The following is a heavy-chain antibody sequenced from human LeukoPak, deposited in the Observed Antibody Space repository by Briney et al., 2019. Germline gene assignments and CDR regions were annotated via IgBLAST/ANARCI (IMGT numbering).Heavy chain of an antibody. Sequence: GGSLRLSCAASGFTFSNAWMSWARQAPGKGLEWVGRIKSKTGGGTTDYAAPVKGRFTISRDDSKNTLYLQMNSLKTEDTAVYYCTTGVGAYWGQGTLVTVSS. J-gene: IGHJ4*02. V-gene: IGHV3-15*01. D-gene: IGHD1-26*01. CDR3: TTGVGAY. CDR1: GFTFSNAW. CDR2: IKSKTGGGTT.